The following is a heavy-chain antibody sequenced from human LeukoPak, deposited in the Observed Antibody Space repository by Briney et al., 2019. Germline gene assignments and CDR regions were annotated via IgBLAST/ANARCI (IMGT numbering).Heavy chain of an antibody. J-gene: IGHJ4*02. V-gene: IGHV1-8*01. CDR1: GYTLTSYD. D-gene: IGHD6-19*01. CDR2: MNPNSGNT. Sequence: GASVKVSCKASGYTLTSYDINWVRQATGQGLEWMGWMNPNSGNTGYAQKFQGRVTMTRNTSISTAYMELSSLRSEDTAVYYRARGGIAVAGTAGDYWGQGTLVTVSS. CDR3: ARGGIAVAGTAGDY.